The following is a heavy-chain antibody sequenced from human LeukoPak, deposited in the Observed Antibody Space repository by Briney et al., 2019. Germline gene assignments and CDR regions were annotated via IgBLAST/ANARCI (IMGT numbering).Heavy chain of an antibody. V-gene: IGHV1-2*02. D-gene: IGHD4-17*01. CDR2: INPNSGGT. CDR3: ARDTPDTVPQVGDY. CDR1: GYTFTGYY. Sequence: GASVKVSCKASGYTFTGYYMHWVRQAPGQGLEWMGWINPNSGGTNYAQKFQGRVTMTRDTSISTAYMELSRLRSEDTAVYYCARDTPDTVPQVGDYWGQGTLVTVSS. J-gene: IGHJ4*02.